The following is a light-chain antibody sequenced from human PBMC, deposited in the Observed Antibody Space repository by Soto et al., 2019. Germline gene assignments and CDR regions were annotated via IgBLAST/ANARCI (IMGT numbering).Light chain of an antibody. V-gene: IGLV2-14*03. CDR1: SSDIGLYTF. J-gene: IGLJ2*01. CDR3: SSYGATSTL. Sequence: QSALTQPASVSGSPGQSITIPCTGSSSDIGLYTFVSWYQQHPGKAPKLLIYDVSYRPSGISDRFSGSKSGNTASLTISGLQPEDEADYYCSSYGATSTLFGGGTNSPS. CDR2: DVS.